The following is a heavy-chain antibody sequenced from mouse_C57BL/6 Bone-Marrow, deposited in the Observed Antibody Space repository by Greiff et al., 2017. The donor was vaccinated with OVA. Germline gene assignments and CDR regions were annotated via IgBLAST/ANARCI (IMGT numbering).Heavy chain of an antibody. CDR1: GYTFTDYY. CDR2: INPYNGGT. Sequence: DVKLQESGPVLVKPGASVKMSCKASGYTFTDYYMNWVKQSHGKSLEWIGVINPYNGGTSYNQKFKGKATLTVDKSSSTAYMELNSLTSEDSAVYYCARGVTTDYWGQGTTLTVSS. J-gene: IGHJ2*01. CDR3: ARGVTTDY. V-gene: IGHV1-19*01. D-gene: IGHD2-2*01.